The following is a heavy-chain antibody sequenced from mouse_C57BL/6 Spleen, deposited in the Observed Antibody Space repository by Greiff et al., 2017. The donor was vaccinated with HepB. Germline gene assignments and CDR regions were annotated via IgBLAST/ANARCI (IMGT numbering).Heavy chain of an antibody. V-gene: IGHV5-17*01. CDR3: ARGLGRGDAMDY. CDR1: GFTFSDYG. CDR2: ISSGSSTI. Sequence: VQLKESGGGLVKPGGSLKLSCAASGFTFSDYGMHWVRQAPEKGLEWVAYISSGSSTIYYADTVKGRFTISRDNAKNTLFLQMTSLRSEDTAMYYCARGLGRGDAMDYWGQGTSVTVSS. D-gene: IGHD4-1*01. J-gene: IGHJ4*01.